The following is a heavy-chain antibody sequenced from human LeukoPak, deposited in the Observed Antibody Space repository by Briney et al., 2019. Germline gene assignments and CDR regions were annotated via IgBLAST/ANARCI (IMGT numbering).Heavy chain of an antibody. D-gene: IGHD3-10*01. CDR2: IWSDGSHK. Sequence: GRSLRLSCAASGFPFSHYGIHWVRQPPGKGLEWVAVIWSDGSHKYYADSVKGRFTISRDNSKNTLYLQMNSLRAEDTAVYSCARASGPFDYWGQGTLVTVSS. CDR3: ARASGPFDY. CDR1: GFPFSHYG. J-gene: IGHJ4*02. V-gene: IGHV3-33*01.